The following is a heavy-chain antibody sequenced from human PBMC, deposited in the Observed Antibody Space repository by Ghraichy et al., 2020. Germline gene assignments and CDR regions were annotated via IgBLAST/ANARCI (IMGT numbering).Heavy chain of an antibody. CDR2: INPNSGGT. CDR1: GYTFTGYY. D-gene: IGHD2-2*01. Sequence: ASVKVSCKASGYTFTGYYIHWVRQAPGQGLEWMGWINPNSGGTNYAQKFQGRVTMTRDTSISTAYMELSRLRSDDTAVYYCARDAGISSTTYRFYYYGMDVWGQGTTVTVSS. CDR3: ARDAGISSTTYRFYYYGMDV. V-gene: IGHV1-2*02. J-gene: IGHJ6*02.